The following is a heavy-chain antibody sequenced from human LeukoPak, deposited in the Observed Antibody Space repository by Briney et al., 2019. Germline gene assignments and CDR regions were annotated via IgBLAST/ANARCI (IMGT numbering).Heavy chain of an antibody. CDR3: TRVGYIDEGIDY. Sequence: GGSLRLSCAASGFTFNDAWMNWVRHAPGKGLEWVANIKQDGSKKSYVDSVKGRFTISRDNAKNSLYLQMNSLRAEDTAIYYCTRVGYIDEGIDYWGQGTLVTVSS. J-gene: IGHJ4*02. CDR2: IKQDGSKK. V-gene: IGHV3-7*04. D-gene: IGHD5-24*01. CDR1: GFTFNDAW.